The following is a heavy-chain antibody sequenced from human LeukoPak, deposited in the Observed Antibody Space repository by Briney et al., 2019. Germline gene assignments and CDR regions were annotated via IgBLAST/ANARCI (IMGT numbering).Heavy chain of an antibody. Sequence: PSETLSLTCAVSGDSISSDYWTWIRQPPGKGLEWIGYIHTSAGTNYNPSPKSRVTMSVDTSKNQFSLKLKSVTAADTAVYYCARQASGVNWFDPWGQGTLVSVSS. CDR1: GDSISSDY. J-gene: IGHJ5*02. V-gene: IGHV4-4*09. D-gene: IGHD3-3*01. CDR3: ARQASGVNWFDP. CDR2: IHTSAGT.